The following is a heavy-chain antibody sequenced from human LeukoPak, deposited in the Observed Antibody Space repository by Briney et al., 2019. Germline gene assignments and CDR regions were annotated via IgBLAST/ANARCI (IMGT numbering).Heavy chain of an antibody. D-gene: IGHD1-26*01. CDR2: ISYDGSNK. V-gene: IGHV3-30-3*01. J-gene: IGHJ4*02. CDR3: ARDQVGAPGVFPPFDY. CDR1: GFTFSSYW. Sequence: SRGSLRLSCAASGFTFSSYWMHWVRQAPGKGLEWVAVISYDGSNKYYADSVKGRFTISRDNSKNTPYLQMNSLRAEDTAVYYCARDQVGAPGVFPPFDYWGQGTLVTVSS.